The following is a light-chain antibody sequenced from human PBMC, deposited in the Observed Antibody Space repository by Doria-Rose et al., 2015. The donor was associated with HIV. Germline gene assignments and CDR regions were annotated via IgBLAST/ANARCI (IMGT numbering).Light chain of an antibody. V-gene: IGKV3-20*01. CDR1: QRVTSSY. Sequence: TQSPGTLSLSPGERATLSCRASQRVTSSYLAWYQQKPGQAPRLLIYDASTRATGIPDRFSGSGSGTDFTLTISRLETEDVAVYYCQQYGTSRDTFGQGTRLEIK. J-gene: IGKJ5*01. CDR3: QQYGTSRDT. CDR2: DAS.